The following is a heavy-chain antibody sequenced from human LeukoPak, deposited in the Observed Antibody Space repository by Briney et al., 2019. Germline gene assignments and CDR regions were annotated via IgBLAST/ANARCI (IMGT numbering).Heavy chain of an antibody. CDR3: AKSLYGGCDH. V-gene: IGHV3-23*01. Sequence: PGGSLRLSCAASGFSFSTYAMSWVRQAPGKGLEWVSGVNGNGGSTSYADSVKGRFTIFRDNSKNTVYLQMNSLRVEDTAVYYCAKSLYGGCDHWGQGTVVTVSS. CDR1: GFSFSTYA. CDR2: VNGNGGST. D-gene: IGHD3-16*02. J-gene: IGHJ4*02.